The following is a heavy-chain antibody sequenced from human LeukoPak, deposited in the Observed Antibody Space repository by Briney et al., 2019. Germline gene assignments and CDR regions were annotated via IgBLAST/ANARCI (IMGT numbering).Heavy chain of an antibody. CDR1: GFTVSSNY. D-gene: IGHD2-21*01. Sequence: GGSLRLSCAASGFTVSSNYMSWVRQAPGKGLEWVSVIYSGGSTYHADSVKGRFTISRDNSKNTLYLQMNSLRAEDTAVYYCARGAVWWDNAFDIWGQGTMVTVSS. CDR2: IYSGGST. V-gene: IGHV3-53*01. J-gene: IGHJ3*02. CDR3: ARGAVWWDNAFDI.